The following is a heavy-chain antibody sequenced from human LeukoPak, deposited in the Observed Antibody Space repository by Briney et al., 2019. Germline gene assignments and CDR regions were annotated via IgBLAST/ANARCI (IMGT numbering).Heavy chain of an antibody. Sequence: GRSLRLSRAASGFTFSSYAMHWVRQAPGKGLEWVALITYDGSNKHYADSVKGRFTISRDNSKNTLYLQMNSLRAEDTAVYYCASLRSSSWYDHFDYWGQGTLVTVSS. CDR3: ASLRSSSWYDHFDY. D-gene: IGHD6-13*01. V-gene: IGHV3-30*04. J-gene: IGHJ4*02. CDR2: ITYDGSNK. CDR1: GFTFSSYA.